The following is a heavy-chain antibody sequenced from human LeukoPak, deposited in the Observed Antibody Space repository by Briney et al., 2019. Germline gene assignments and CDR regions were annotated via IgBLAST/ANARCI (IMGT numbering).Heavy chain of an antibody. Sequence: GGSLRLSCAASGFTFSNYAMSWVRQAPGKGLEWVSGISGNGGRTYYADSVQGRFTISRDNSKNTLSLHMNSLRAEDTGVYYCARGVDYAMDVWGQGTTVTVSS. CDR2: ISGNGGRT. CDR1: GFTFSNYA. CDR3: ARGVDYAMDV. J-gene: IGHJ6*02. V-gene: IGHV3-23*01.